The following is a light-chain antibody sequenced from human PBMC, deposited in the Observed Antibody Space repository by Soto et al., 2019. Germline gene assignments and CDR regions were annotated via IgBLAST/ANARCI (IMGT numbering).Light chain of an antibody. Sequence: EIVLAQSPATLSVTPGERITLSCRATQTIGQKLAWYLQRPGQPPSLLMYGASTRATDIPARFSGSVSGTEFTLTITGLQSEDFAVYYCQQYNGWPWTFGQGTKVEI. V-gene: IGKV3-15*01. J-gene: IGKJ1*01. CDR2: GAS. CDR1: QTIGQK. CDR3: QQYNGWPWT.